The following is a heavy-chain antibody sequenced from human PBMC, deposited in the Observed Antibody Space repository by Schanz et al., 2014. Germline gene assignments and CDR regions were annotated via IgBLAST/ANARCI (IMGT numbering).Heavy chain of an antibody. J-gene: IGHJ6*02. D-gene: IGHD3-3*02. CDR3: ARDNKDYDSILNKFFHSGLDL. V-gene: IGHV1-8*01. Sequence: QAQLVQSGAEVKRPGASVKVSCKASGYTFTSYDIGWVRQATGQGLEWMGRMNPNSDKTGSPKKIPSMVNMPWDRSISTADMETSRLRSDVTAVYYCARDNKDYDSILNKFFHSGLDLWGQGTPVTVSS. CDR2: MNPNSDKT. CDR1: GYTFTSYD.